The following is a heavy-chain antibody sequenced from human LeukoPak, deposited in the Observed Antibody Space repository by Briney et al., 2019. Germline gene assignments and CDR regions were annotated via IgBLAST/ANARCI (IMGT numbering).Heavy chain of an antibody. J-gene: IGHJ4*02. Sequence: GASVKVSCKASGYTFTHYYMHWVRQAPGQGLEWMGGINPNSGATNSAQKFQGRVTMTTDTSTSTDYMELRSLRSDDTAVYYCVGYYYDSSGYLVFDYWGQGTLVTVSA. D-gene: IGHD3-22*01. V-gene: IGHV1-2*02. CDR1: GYTFTHYY. CDR3: VGYYYDSSGYLVFDY. CDR2: INPNSGAT.